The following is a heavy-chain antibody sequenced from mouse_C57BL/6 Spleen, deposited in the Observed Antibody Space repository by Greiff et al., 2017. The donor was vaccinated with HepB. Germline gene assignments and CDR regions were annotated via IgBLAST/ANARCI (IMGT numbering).Heavy chain of an antibody. Sequence: QVQLQQPGAELVRPGSSVKLSCKASGYTFTSYWMDWVKQRPGQGLEWIGNIYPSDSETHYNQKFKDKATLTVDKSSSTAYMQLSSLTSEDSAFYYCARGDYGSWFAYWGQGTLVTVSA. CDR1: GYTFTSYW. CDR2: IYPSDSET. CDR3: ARGDYGSWFAY. J-gene: IGHJ3*01. V-gene: IGHV1-61*01. D-gene: IGHD1-2*01.